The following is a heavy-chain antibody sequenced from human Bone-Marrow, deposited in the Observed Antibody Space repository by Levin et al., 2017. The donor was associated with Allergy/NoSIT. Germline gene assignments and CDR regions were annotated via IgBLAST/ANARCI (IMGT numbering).Heavy chain of an antibody. Sequence: LSLTCAASAFTFRTYAMQWVRQAPGMGLEWVAVISYDGSNKYYADSVKGRFTISRDNSKNTVYLQMNSLRADDTAVYYCARDYCRGGSCSPNLWGQGTLVTVSS. CDR3: ARDYCRGGSCSPNL. J-gene: IGHJ4*02. V-gene: IGHV3-30-3*01. D-gene: IGHD2-15*01. CDR1: AFTFRTYA. CDR2: ISYDGSNK.